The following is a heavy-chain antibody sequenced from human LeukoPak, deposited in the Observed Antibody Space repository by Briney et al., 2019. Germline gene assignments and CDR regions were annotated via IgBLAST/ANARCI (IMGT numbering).Heavy chain of an antibody. D-gene: IGHD1-26*01. CDR3: ANSGCGSDQWSDP. J-gene: IGHJ5*02. Sequence: GGSLRLSCAASGFRFTNYGMHWVRQAPGKGLEWVAFIRCDGSDERYGDPVRGRFSISRDNSKNTLYLQMNSLRPDDTAVYYCANSGCGSDQWSDPWGQGTLVAVSS. CDR2: IRCDGSDE. V-gene: IGHV3-30*02. CDR1: GFRFTNYG.